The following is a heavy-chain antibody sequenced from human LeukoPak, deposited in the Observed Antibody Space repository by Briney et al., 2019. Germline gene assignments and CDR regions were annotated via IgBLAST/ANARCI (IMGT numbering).Heavy chain of an antibody. CDR3: ARRRFGMDYYYFGMDV. V-gene: IGHV4-4*02. CDR1: GGSISSSNW. Sequence: SETLSLTCAVSGGSISSSNWWSWVRQPPGKGLEWIGEIYHSGSTNYNPSLKSRVTISVDKSKNQFSLKLSSVIAADTAVYYCARRRFGMDYYYFGMDVWGQGTTVTVSS. D-gene: IGHD3-10*01. CDR2: IYHSGST. J-gene: IGHJ6*02.